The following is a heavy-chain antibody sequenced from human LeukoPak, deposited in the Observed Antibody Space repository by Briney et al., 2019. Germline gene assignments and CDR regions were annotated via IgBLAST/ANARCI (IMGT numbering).Heavy chain of an antibody. Sequence: PGRSLRLSCAASGFTFSSYAMHWVRQAPGKGLEWVAVISYDGSNKYYADSVKGRFTISRDNSKNTLYLQMGSLRAEDMAVYYCARPALVTYYYYMDVWGKGTTVTVSS. J-gene: IGHJ6*03. V-gene: IGHV3-30*14. CDR1: GFTFSSYA. D-gene: IGHD5-18*01. CDR2: ISYDGSNK. CDR3: ARPALVTYYYYMDV.